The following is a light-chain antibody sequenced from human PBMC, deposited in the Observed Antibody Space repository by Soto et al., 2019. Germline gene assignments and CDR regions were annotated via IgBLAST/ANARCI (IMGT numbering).Light chain of an antibody. CDR1: QGISSY. V-gene: IGKV1-9*01. CDR2: AAS. CDR3: QQFNSYLYT. Sequence: DSQLTQSPSFLSASVGDRVTITCPASQGISSYLAWYQQKPGKAPKLLIYAASTLQSGVPSRFSGSGSGTEFTLTISGLKPEDVATYHCQQFNSYLYTFGQGTKLEIK. J-gene: IGKJ2*01.